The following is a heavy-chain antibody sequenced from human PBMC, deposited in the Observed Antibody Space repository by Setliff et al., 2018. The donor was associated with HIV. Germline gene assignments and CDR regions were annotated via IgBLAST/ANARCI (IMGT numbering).Heavy chain of an antibody. J-gene: IGHJ4*02. CDR2: INNISSTI. Sequence: GGSLRLSCATSGLTFSNCGMNWVRQAPGKGLEWVSYINNISSTISYADSVKGRFTISRDNAKSSLYLQMNSLRAEDTAVYYCTRTSRAAYWGRGTLVTVSS. D-gene: IGHD6-25*01. CDR3: TRTSRAAY. CDR1: GLTFSNCG. V-gene: IGHV3-48*01.